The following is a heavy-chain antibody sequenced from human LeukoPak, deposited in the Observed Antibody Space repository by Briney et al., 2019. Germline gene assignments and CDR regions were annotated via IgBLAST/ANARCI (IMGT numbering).Heavy chain of an antibody. CDR2: INPNSGGT. CDR3: ARDGAETWLGELPLSFDY. CDR1: GYTFTGYY. J-gene: IGHJ4*02. D-gene: IGHD3-10*01. Sequence: GASVKVSCKASGYTFTGYYMHWVRQAPGQGLEWMGWINPNSGGTNYAQKFQGRVTMTRDTSISTAYMELSRLRSDDTAVYYCARDGAETWLGELPLSFDYWGQGTLVTVS. V-gene: IGHV1-2*02.